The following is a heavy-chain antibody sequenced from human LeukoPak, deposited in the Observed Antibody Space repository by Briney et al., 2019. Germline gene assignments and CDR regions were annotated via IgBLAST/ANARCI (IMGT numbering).Heavy chain of an antibody. Sequence: ASVKVSCKASGYTFTSFDINWVRPATGQGLEWMGWMNPNSGNTGYAQKFQGRVTITRNTSISTAYMELSSLRSEDTAVYYCARGAQPHLDYWGQGTLVTVSS. J-gene: IGHJ4*02. V-gene: IGHV1-8*03. CDR3: ARGAQPHLDY. D-gene: IGHD2-2*01. CDR1: GYTFTSFD. CDR2: MNPNSGNT.